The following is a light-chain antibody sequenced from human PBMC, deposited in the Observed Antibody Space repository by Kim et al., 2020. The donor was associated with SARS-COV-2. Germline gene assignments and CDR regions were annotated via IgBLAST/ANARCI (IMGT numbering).Light chain of an antibody. CDR3: QAWDSSTYNV. CDR2: QDS. J-gene: IGLJ1*01. CDR1: KLGDKY. V-gene: IGLV3-1*01. Sequence: SYELTQPPSVSVSPGQTASITCSGDKLGDKYAWYQQKPGQSPVLVIYQDSKRPSGIPERFSGSNSGNTATLTISGTQAMDEADYYCQAWDSSTYNVFGTG.